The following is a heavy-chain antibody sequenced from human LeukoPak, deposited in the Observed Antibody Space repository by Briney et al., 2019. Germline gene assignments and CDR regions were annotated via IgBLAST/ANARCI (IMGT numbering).Heavy chain of an antibody. CDR1: GFTFSSYG. V-gene: IGHV3-30*02. CDR2: IRYDGSNK. J-gene: IGHJ3*02. CDR3: AKGLFGYGDYENAFDI. Sequence: GGSLRLSCAASGFTFSSYGMHWVRQAPGKGLEWVAFIRYDGSNKYYADPVKGRFTISRDNSKNTLYLQTNSLRAEDTAVYYCAKGLFGYGDYENAFDIWGQGTMVTVSS. D-gene: IGHD4-17*01.